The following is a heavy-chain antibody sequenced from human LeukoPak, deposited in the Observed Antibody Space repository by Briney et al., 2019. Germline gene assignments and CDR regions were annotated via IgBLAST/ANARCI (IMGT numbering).Heavy chain of an antibody. Sequence: PGGSLRLSGAASGFTFSSYAMSWVRQAPGKRLEWVPAISGSGGSTYYADSVKGRFTISRDNAKNSLYLQMDSLRAEDTAAYYCARDDGGTHTSSLDYWGQGTLVAVSS. CDR1: GFTFSSYA. CDR3: ARDDGGTHTSSLDY. D-gene: IGHD2-2*01. V-gene: IGHV3-23*01. CDR2: ISGSGGST. J-gene: IGHJ4*02.